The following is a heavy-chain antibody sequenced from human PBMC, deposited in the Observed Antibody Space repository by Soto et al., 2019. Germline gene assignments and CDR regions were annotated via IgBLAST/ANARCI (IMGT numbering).Heavy chain of an antibody. Sequence: QVHLQQWGAGLLKPSETLSLTCAVYGGSFSGYYWTWIRQPPGKGLEWIGEINHSGSTNYNPSLTRRVTVSVDTSKNQFSLKLTSVTAADTALYYCVRFLDGGNSDSWGRGTLVTVSS. CDR1: GGSFSGYY. V-gene: IGHV4-34*01. CDR3: VRFLDGGNSDS. D-gene: IGHD2-21*02. CDR2: INHSGST. J-gene: IGHJ5*01.